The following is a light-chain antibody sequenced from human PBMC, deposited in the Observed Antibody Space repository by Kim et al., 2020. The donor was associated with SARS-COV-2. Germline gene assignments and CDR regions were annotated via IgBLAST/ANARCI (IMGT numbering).Light chain of an antibody. CDR3: QQYDDWPPWT. V-gene: IGKV3-15*01. J-gene: IGKJ1*01. Sequence: VSPGETATLSCRASQSVSSNVAWYQQKPGQAPRLLIYGASTRATGIPARFSGSGSGTDFTLTISSLQSEDLAVYHCQQYDDWPPWTFGQGTKVEI. CDR2: GAS. CDR1: QSVSSN.